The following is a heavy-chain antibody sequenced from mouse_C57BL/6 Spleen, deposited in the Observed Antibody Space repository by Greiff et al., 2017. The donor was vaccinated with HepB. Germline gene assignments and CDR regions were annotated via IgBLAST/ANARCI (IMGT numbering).Heavy chain of an antibody. Sequence: VMLVESGPELVKPGASVKISCKASGYSFTSYYIHWVKQRPGQGLEWIGWIYPGSGNTKYNEKFKGKATLTADTSSSTAYMQLSSLTSEDSAVYYCATQAWFAYWGQGTLVTVSA. CDR2: IYPGSGNT. V-gene: IGHV1-66*01. CDR1: GYSFTSYY. CDR3: ATQAWFAY. J-gene: IGHJ3*01.